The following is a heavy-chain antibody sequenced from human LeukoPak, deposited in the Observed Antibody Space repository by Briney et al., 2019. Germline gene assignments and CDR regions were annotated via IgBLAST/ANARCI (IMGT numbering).Heavy chain of an antibody. CDR1: GYSFTSYW. J-gene: IGHJ4*02. V-gene: IGHV5-51*01. CDR3: ARPGALGYCSSTSCYLY. D-gene: IGHD2-2*01. CDR2: LYPGDSDT. Sequence: GESLQISCKGSGYSFTSYWIGWVRQMPGKGLECMGILYPGDSDTRYSPSFQGQVTISADKSISTAYLQWSSLKASDTAMYYCARPGALGYCSSTSCYLYWGQGTLVTVSS.